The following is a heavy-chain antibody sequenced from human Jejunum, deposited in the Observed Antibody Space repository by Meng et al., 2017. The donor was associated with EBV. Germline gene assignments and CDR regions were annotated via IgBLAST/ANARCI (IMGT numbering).Heavy chain of an antibody. D-gene: IGHD6-6*01. J-gene: IGHJ4*02. Sequence: EVQVLESGGGLVQPGGSLRLSCAASGFTFNIYAMSWVRQAPGKGLEWVSYISGSGSDISYRDSVKGRFTVSRDNAKNSLYLQMSSLRAEDTAVYYCARTARTTDSWGQGTLVTVSS. V-gene: IGHV3-48*04. CDR3: ARTARTTDS. CDR2: ISGSGSDI. CDR1: GFTFNIYA.